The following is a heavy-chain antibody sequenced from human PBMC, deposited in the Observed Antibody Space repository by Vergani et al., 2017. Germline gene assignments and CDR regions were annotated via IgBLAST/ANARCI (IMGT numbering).Heavy chain of an antibody. J-gene: IGHJ3*02. Sequence: EVQLVASGGGLVKPGGSLRLSCAASGFTFSSYSMNWVRQAPGKVLQWVSSISSSSSYIYYSDSVKGRYTISRDNAKNSLYRQMNSRRAEDTAVYYCARDGSNYYDSSGYYYVGGDAFDIWGQGTMVTVSS. D-gene: IGHD3-22*01. CDR3: ARDGSNYYDSSGYYYVGGDAFDI. V-gene: IGHV3-21*01. CDR1: GFTFSSYS. CDR2: ISSSSSYI.